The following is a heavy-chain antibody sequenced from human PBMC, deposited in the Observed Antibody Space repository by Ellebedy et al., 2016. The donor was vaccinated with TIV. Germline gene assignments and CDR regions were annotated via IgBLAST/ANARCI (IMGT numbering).Heavy chain of an antibody. V-gene: IGHV1-69*13. J-gene: IGHJ6*02. CDR2: IIPIFGTA. D-gene: IGHD2-21*01. Sequence: SVKVSXXASGGTFSSYAISWVRQAPGQGLEWMGGIIPIFGTANYAQKFQGRVTITADESTSTAYMELSSLRSEDTAVYYCARASVVVIALVYYYYYGMDVWGQGTTVTVSS. CDR1: GGTFSSYA. CDR3: ARASVVVIALVYYYYYGMDV.